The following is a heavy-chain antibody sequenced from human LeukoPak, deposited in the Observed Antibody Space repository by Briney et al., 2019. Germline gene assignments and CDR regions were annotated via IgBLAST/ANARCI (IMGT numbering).Heavy chain of an antibody. Sequence: SETLSLTCTVSGYFISSGYYWGWIRQPPGKGLEWIGSIYHSGSTYYNPSLKSRVTISVDTSKNQFSLKLSSVTAADTAVYYCARLRDSSGYYQSYYFDYWGQGTLVTVSS. V-gene: IGHV4-38-2*02. D-gene: IGHD3-22*01. CDR3: ARLRDSSGYYQSYYFDY. CDR2: IYHSGST. J-gene: IGHJ4*02. CDR1: GYFISSGYY.